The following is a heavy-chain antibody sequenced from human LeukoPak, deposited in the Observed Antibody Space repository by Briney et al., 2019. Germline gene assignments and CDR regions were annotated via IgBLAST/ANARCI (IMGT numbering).Heavy chain of an antibody. CDR3: AREQDYGDYEWSSYYYYGMDV. J-gene: IGHJ6*02. CDR1: GGTFSSYA. CDR2: IIPILGIA. V-gene: IGHV1-69*04. D-gene: IGHD4-17*01. Sequence: SVKVSCKASGGTFSSYAISWVRQAPGQGLEWMGRIIPILGIANYAQKFQGRVTITADKSTSTAYMELSSLRSEDTAVYYCAREQDYGDYEWSSYYYYGMDVWGQGTTVTVSS.